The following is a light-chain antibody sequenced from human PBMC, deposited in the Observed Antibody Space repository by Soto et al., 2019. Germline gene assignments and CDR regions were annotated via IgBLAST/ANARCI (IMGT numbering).Light chain of an antibody. CDR2: AAS. Sequence: EIQVTQSPTSLSASVGDRVTITCRASRSIGTNLNWYQQRPGKAPQLLIYAASSLQSGVPSRFSGSTSGTDFTLTISSLEPEDFAVYYCQHRGKWPPVFTFGPGTKVDIK. CDR1: RSIGTN. CDR3: QHRGKWPPVFT. V-gene: IGKV1-39*01. J-gene: IGKJ3*01.